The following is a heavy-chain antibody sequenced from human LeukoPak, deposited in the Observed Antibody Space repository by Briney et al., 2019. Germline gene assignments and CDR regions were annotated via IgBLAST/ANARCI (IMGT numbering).Heavy chain of an antibody. CDR1: GFTFSRYW. Sequence: PEGSLRLSCAASGFTFSRYWMRWVRQAPGKGLEWVANIKQDGSEKYYVDSMKGRFTISRDNAKNSLYLQMNSLRAEDTAVYYCAREDIAVPGGDYWGQGTLVTVSS. V-gene: IGHV3-7*01. CDR3: AREDIAVPGGDY. D-gene: IGHD6-19*01. J-gene: IGHJ4*02. CDR2: IKQDGSEK.